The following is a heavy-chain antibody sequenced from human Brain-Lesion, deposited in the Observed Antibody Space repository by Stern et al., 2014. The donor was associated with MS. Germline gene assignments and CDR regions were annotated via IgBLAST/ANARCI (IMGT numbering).Heavy chain of an antibody. J-gene: IGHJ6*02. CDR2: INPNTGGN. CDR1: GYIFTGYY. V-gene: IGHV1-2*02. CDR3: ARDQRGITIFGVVTDYYYLGMDV. Sequence: AQLVESGAEVKKPGASVKVSCKTSGYIFTGYYIHWVRQAPGQGLEWMAWINPNTGGNKYAQKFQGRVTMSRDTSISPAYVELSSLTSDDTAVYYCARDQRGITIFGVVTDYYYLGMDVWGQGTTVTVSS. D-gene: IGHD3-3*01.